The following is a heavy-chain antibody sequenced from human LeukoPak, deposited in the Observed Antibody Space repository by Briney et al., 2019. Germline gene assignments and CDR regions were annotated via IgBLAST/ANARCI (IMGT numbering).Heavy chain of an antibody. CDR3: TRTSVATAGDY. J-gene: IGHJ4*02. D-gene: IGHD6-13*01. Sequence: PGRSLRLSCAASGFPFSTYGMHWVRQAPGRGLEWVAVIWYDGSSDSYVDSVEGRFTISRDNSKNTLDLQMNSLRSEDTAVYYCTRTSVATAGDYWGQGTLVTVSS. CDR1: GFPFSTYG. V-gene: IGHV3-33*01. CDR2: IWYDGSSD.